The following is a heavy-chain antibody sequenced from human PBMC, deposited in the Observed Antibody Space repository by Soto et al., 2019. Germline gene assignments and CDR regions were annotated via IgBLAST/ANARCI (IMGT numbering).Heavy chain of an antibody. D-gene: IGHD3-10*01. V-gene: IGHV1-18*01. CDR1: GYTFTSYG. CDR3: ARVLGGYYGWGIYSGWFDP. J-gene: IGHJ5*02. CDR2: ISAYNGNT. Sequence: ASVKVSCKASGYTFTSYGISWVRQAPGQGLEWMGWISAYNGNTNYAQKLQGRVTMTTDTSTSTAYMELRSLRSDDTAVYYCARVLGGYYGWGIYSGWFDPWGQGTLVTVSS.